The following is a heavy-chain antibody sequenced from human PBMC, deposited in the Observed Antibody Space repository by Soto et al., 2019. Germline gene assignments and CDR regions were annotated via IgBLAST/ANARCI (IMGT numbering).Heavy chain of an antibody. Sequence: PSETLSLTCTVSGGSISKSNYFWGWIRQAPGKGLEWIASILYTGTTSYNSSLKSRVAISVDTSASTAYMELSSLRSEDTAVYYCARGGGNAYWGQGTLVTVSS. V-gene: IGHV4-39*02. CDR2: ILYTGTT. CDR1: GGSISKSNYF. J-gene: IGHJ4*02. CDR3: ARGGGNAY. D-gene: IGHD2-15*01.